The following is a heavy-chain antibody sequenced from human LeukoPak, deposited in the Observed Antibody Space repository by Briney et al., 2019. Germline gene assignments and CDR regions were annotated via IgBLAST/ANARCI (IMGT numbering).Heavy chain of an antibody. CDR3: ARLAAAGIGY. V-gene: IGHV4-39*01. Sequence: SETLSLTCTVSGGSISSSSYYWGWIRQPPGKGLEWIGSIYYSGSTYYNPSLKSRVTISVDTSKNQSSLKLSSVTAADTAVYYCARLAAAGIGYWGQGTLVTVSS. CDR2: IYYSGST. J-gene: IGHJ4*02. D-gene: IGHD6-13*01. CDR1: GGSISSSSYY.